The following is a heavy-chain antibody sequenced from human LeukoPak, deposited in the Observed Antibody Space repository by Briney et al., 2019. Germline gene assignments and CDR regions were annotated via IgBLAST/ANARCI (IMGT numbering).Heavy chain of an antibody. V-gene: IGHV1-24*01. Sequence: ASVKVSCKVSGYTLTELSMHWVRQAPGKGLEWMGGFDPEDGETIYAQKFQGRVTMTRDTSISTAYMELSRLRSDDTAVYYCATLHSSGYYQYFDYWGQGTLVTVSS. CDR2: FDPEDGET. D-gene: IGHD3-22*01. CDR3: ATLHSSGYYQYFDY. J-gene: IGHJ4*02. CDR1: GYTLTELS.